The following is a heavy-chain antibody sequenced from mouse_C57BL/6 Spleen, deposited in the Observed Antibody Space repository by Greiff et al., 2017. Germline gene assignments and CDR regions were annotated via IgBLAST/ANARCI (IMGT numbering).Heavy chain of an antibody. D-gene: IGHD1-1*01. J-gene: IGHJ1*03. CDR1: GYTFTDYE. Sequence: QVQLQQSGAELVRPGASVTLSCKASGYTFTDYEMHWVKQTPVHGLEWIGAIDPETGGTAYNQKFKGKAILTADKSSSTAYMELRSLTSEDSAVYYCTRSPDYYGSSRRYFDVWGTGTTVTVSS. V-gene: IGHV1-15*01. CDR2: IDPETGGT. CDR3: TRSPDYYGSSRRYFDV.